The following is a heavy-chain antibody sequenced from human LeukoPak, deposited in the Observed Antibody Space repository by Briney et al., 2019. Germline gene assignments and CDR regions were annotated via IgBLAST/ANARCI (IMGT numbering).Heavy chain of an antibody. D-gene: IGHD3-22*01. Sequence: SQTLSLTCTVSGGSISSGSYYWSWIRQPAGKGLEWIGRIYTSGSTNYNPSLKSRVTISVDTSKNQFSLKLSSVTAADTAVYYCARDSSGYYRVWGQGTLVTVSS. CDR3: ARDSSGYYRV. CDR1: GGSISSGSYY. CDR2: IYTSGST. J-gene: IGHJ4*02. V-gene: IGHV4-61*02.